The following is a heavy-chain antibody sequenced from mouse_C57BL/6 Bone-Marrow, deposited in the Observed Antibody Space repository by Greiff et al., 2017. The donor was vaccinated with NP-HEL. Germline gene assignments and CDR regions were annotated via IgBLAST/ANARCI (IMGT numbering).Heavy chain of an antibody. Sequence: EVQLVESEGGLVQPGSSMKLSCTASGFTFSDYYMAWVRQVPEKGLEWVANINYDGSSTYYLDSLKSRFIISRDNAKNILYLQMSSLKSEDTATYYCARSLYYSFHWYFDVWGTGTTVTVSS. J-gene: IGHJ1*03. D-gene: IGHD2-12*01. CDR3: ARSLYYSFHWYFDV. CDR1: GFTFSDYY. CDR2: INYDGSST. V-gene: IGHV5-16*01.